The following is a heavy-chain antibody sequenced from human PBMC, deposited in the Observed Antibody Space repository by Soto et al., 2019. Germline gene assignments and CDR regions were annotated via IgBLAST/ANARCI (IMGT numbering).Heavy chain of an antibody. CDR1: GFTFGSYA. Sequence: GGSLRLSCAASGFTFGSYAMSWVRQAPGKGLEWVSAISASGGGTHYADSVKGRFTISRDNSKNTRYLQMNSLGAEDTAVYYWAEGDGILTGYLDCWGQGTLVTVSS. V-gene: IGHV3-23*01. CDR2: ISASGGGT. CDR3: AEGDGILTGYLDC. J-gene: IGHJ4*02. D-gene: IGHD3-9*01.